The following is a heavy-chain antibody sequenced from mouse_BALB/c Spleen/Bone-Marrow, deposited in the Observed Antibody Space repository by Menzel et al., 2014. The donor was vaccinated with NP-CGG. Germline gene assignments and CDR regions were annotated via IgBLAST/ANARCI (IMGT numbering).Heavy chain of an antibody. D-gene: IGHD2-1*01. V-gene: IGHV1-4*01. J-gene: IGHJ3*01. CDR3: AAGYYGNSGWFAY. CDR2: INPSSGYT. CDR1: GYTFTSYT. Sequence: QVQLQQSGAELARPGASVKMSCKASGYTFTSYTMHWVKQRPGQGLEWIGYINPSSGYTNYNQKFKDKATLTADKSSSTAYMQLSSLTSDDSAVYYCAAGYYGNSGWFAYWGQGTLVTVSA.